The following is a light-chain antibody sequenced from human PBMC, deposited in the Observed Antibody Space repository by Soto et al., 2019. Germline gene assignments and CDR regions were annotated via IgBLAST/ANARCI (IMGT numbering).Light chain of an antibody. CDR1: SSDVGSYNL. V-gene: IGLV2-23*01. CDR2: EGS. CDR3: CSYAGSSTPSYV. Sequence: QSALTQPASVSGSPGQSITISCTGTSSDVGSYNLVSWYQHHPGKAPKLMIYEGSKRPSGVSNRFSGSKSGSTASLTISGLQAEDEADYYCCSYAGSSTPSYVFGTGTKVTVL. J-gene: IGLJ1*01.